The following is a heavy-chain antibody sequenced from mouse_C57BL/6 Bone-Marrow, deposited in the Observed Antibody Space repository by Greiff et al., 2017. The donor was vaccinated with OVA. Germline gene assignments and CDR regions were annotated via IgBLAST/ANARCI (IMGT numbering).Heavy chain of an antibody. Sequence: QVHVKQSGAELVRPGASVTLSCKASGYTFTDYEMHWVKQTPVHGLEWIGAIDPETGGTAYNQKFKGKAILTADKSSSTAYMELRSLTSEDSAVYYCTRAVREYFDVWGTGTTVTVSS. CDR2: IDPETGGT. J-gene: IGHJ1*03. CDR1: GYTFTDYE. CDR3: TRAVREYFDV. V-gene: IGHV1-15*01. D-gene: IGHD1-1*01.